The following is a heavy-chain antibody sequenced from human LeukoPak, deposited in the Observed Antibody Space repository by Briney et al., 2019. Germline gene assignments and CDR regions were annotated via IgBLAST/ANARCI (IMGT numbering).Heavy chain of an antibody. V-gene: IGHV1-2*02. Sequence: ASVKVSRKASGYTLPGYYMHWVRQAPAQGREGVGWINHNSGGTNYAQKFQGRVTMTRDTSISTAYMEMSRLRSDDTAVYYCARDGVTAMAGYYYYGMDVWGQGTPVTVSS. D-gene: IGHD5-18*01. J-gene: IGHJ6*02. CDR1: GYTLPGYY. CDR3: ARDGVTAMAGYYYYGMDV. CDR2: INHNSGGT.